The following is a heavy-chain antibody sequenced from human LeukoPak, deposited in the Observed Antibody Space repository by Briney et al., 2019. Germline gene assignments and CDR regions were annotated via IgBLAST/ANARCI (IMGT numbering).Heavy chain of an antibody. CDR1: NGSFSGYY. V-gene: IGHV4-34*01. Sequence: SETLSPTCTVYNGSFSGYYWSWIRQPPGKGLEWIGESNQSGSTSYNPSLKSRVTISVDTSKDQFSLRLTSVTAADTAVYYCATSSGRYVGLYDYWGQGTLVTVSS. CDR2: SNQSGST. D-gene: IGHD3-16*01. J-gene: IGHJ4*02. CDR3: ATSSGRYVGLYDY.